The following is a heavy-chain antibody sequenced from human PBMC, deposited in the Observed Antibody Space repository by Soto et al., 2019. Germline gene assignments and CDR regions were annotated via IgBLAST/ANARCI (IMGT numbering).Heavy chain of an antibody. J-gene: IGHJ3*02. V-gene: IGHV1-18*01. CDR1: GYTFTSYG. D-gene: IGHD4-17*01. CDR3: ARARHDYGDDGGATEDAFDI. CDR2: ISAYNGNT. Sequence: QVQLVQSGAEVKKPGASVKVSCQASGYTFTSYGISWVRQAPGQGLEWMGWISAYNGNTNYAQKLQGRVTMTTDTSTSTASMELRSLRSDDTAVYYCARARHDYGDDGGATEDAFDIWGQGTMVTVSS.